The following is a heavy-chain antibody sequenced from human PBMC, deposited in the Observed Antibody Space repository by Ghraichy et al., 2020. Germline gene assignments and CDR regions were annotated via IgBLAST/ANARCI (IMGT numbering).Heavy chain of an antibody. D-gene: IGHD5-18*01. V-gene: IGHV4-30-4*01. CDR1: GGSISSGDYY. J-gene: IGHJ6*02. Sequence: SETLSLTCTVSGGSISSGDYYWSWIRQPPGKGLEWIGYIYYSGSTYYNPSLKSRVTISVDTSKNQFSLKLSSVTAADTAVYYCARGISYGSYYYYYGMDVWGQGTTVTVSS. CDR2: IYYSGST. CDR3: ARGISYGSYYYYYGMDV.